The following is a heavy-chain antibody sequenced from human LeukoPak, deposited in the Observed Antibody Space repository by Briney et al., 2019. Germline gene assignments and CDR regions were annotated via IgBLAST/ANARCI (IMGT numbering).Heavy chain of an antibody. Sequence: GGSLRLSCAASGFTFSNYWMSWVRQAPGEGLERVAIIKQDGREKFYVDSVKGRFTVSRDDAENSLYLQMNSLRVDDTAVYYCARVLRTYCCAFDVWGQGTMVTVSS. CDR2: IKQDGREK. V-gene: IGHV3-7*01. J-gene: IGHJ3*01. CDR3: ARVLRTYCCAFDV. D-gene: IGHD3-10*01. CDR1: GFTFSNYW.